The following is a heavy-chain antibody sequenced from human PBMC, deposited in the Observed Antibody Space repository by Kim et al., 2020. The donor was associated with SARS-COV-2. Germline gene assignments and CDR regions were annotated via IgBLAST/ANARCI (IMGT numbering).Heavy chain of an antibody. V-gene: IGHV3-9*01. CDR3: AKDVWPVYYYGMDV. J-gene: IGHJ6*02. D-gene: IGHD2-8*01. Sequence: YADSVKGRFTISRDNAKNSLYLQMNSLRAEDTALYYCAKDVWPVYYYGMDVWGQGTTVTVSS.